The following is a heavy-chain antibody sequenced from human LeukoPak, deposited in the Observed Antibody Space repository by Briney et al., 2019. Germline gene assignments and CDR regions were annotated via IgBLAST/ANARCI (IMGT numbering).Heavy chain of an antibody. Sequence: PGGSLRLSCAASGFTFSSYGMHWVRQAPGKGLEWVAVISYDGSNKYYADSVKGRFTISRDNSKNTLYLQMNSLRAEDTAVYYCAKDSAAAWYIPSYYFDYWGQGTLVTVSS. CDR3: AKDSAAAWYIPSYYFDY. V-gene: IGHV3-30*18. J-gene: IGHJ4*02. D-gene: IGHD6-13*01. CDR1: GFTFSSYG. CDR2: ISYDGSNK.